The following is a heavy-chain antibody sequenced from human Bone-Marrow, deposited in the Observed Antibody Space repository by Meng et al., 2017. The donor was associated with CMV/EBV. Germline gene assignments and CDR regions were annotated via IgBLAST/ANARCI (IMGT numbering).Heavy chain of an antibody. Sequence: ASVKVSCKASGYTFTSYGISWVRQAPGQGLEWMGWISAYNGNTNYAQKLQGRVTMTTDTSTSTAYMELRSLRSDDTAVYYCARRVVVAEPWDYFDYWGQGTLATVSS. CDR1: GYTFTSYG. D-gene: IGHD2-15*01. J-gene: IGHJ4*02. CDR2: ISAYNGNT. V-gene: IGHV1-18*01. CDR3: ARRVVVAEPWDYFDY.